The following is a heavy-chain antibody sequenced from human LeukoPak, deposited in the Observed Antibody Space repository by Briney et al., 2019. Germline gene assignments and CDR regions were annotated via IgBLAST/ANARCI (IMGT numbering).Heavy chain of an antibody. CDR1: GGSISSYY. CDR3: ARGGGYDFWSGYSTNRKFDY. CDR2: IYTSGST. V-gene: IGHV4-4*07. Sequence: PSETLSLTCTVSGGSISSYYWSWIRQPAGKGLEWIGRIYTSGSTNYNPSLKSRVTMSVDTSKNQFSLKLSSVTAADTAVYYCARGGGYDFWSGYSTNRKFDYWGQGTLVTVSS. J-gene: IGHJ4*02. D-gene: IGHD3-3*01.